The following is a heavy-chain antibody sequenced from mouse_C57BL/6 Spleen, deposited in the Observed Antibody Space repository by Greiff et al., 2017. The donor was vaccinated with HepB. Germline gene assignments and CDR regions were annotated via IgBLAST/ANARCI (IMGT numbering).Heavy chain of an antibody. CDR2: IDPSDSET. J-gene: IGHJ4*01. D-gene: IGHD2-5*01. Sequence: QVQLQQPGAELVRPGSSVKLSCKASGYTFTSYWMHWVKQRPIQGLEWIGNIDPSDSETHYNQKFKDKATLTVDKSSSPAYMQLSSLTSEDSAVYYCARQGYSNYVGSAMDYWGQGTSVTVSS. V-gene: IGHV1-52*01. CDR1: GYTFTSYW. CDR3: ARQGYSNYVGSAMDY.